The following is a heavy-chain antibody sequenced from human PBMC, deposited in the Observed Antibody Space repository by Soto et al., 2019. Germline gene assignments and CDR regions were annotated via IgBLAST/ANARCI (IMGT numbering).Heavy chain of an antibody. CDR2: ISSNGGST. V-gene: IGHV3-64D*06. J-gene: IGHJ5*02. CDR3: VKQLGA. CDR1: GFTFSSYA. Sequence: EVQLVESGGGLVQPGGSLRLSCSASGFTFSSYAMHWVRQAPGKGLEYVSAISSNGGSTYYADSVKGRFTISRDNSKNTLYRQRSSLRSEDTAVYCCVKQLGAWGQGTLVTVSS. D-gene: IGHD3-3*02.